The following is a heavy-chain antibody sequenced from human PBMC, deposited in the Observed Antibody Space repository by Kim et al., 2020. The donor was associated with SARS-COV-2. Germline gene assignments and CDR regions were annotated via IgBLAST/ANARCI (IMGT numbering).Heavy chain of an antibody. CDR3: ARLNTGYSSGWYEEPQFDY. V-gene: IGHV4-39*01. D-gene: IGHD6-19*01. Sequence: SETLSLTCTVSGGSISSSSYYWGWIRQPPGKGLEWIGSIYYSGSTYYNPSLKSRVTISVDTSKNQFSLKLSSVTAADTAVYYCARLNTGYSSGWYEEPQFDYWGQGTLVTVSS. J-gene: IGHJ4*02. CDR2: IYYSGST. CDR1: GGSISSSSYY.